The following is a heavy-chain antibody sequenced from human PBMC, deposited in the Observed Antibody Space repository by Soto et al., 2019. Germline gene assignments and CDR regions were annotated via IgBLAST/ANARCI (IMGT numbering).Heavy chain of an antibody. CDR3: ARGTTLAIFDYGMDV. J-gene: IGHJ6*02. V-gene: IGHV3-30-3*01. Sequence: GGSLRLSCAASGFTFTSYAMHWVRQAPGKGLEWVAVISNDGSNYYYADPVRGRFTISRDNTKNTLFLQMSSLRGEDSGVYYCARGTTLAIFDYGMDVWGQGTTVTVSS. D-gene: IGHD3-3*01. CDR2: ISNDGSNY. CDR1: GFTFTSYA.